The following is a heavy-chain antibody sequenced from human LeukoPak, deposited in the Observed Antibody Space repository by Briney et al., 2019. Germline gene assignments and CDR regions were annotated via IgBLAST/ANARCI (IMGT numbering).Heavy chain of an antibody. CDR1: GGSFSGYY. V-gene: IGHV4-34*01. D-gene: IGHD4-17*01. CDR3: ARVTTVTTSFHFDY. J-gene: IGHJ4*02. CDR2: INHSGST. Sequence: SETLSLTSAVYGGSFSGYYWSWIRQPPGKELEWIGEINHSGSTNYSPSLKSRVTISVDTSKNQFSLKLSSVAAAGTAVYYCARVTTVTTSFHFDYWGQGTLVTVSS.